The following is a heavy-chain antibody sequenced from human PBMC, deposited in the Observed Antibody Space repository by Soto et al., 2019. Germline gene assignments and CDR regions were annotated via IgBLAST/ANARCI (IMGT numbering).Heavy chain of an antibody. CDR3: TPTVTLRGFDY. V-gene: IGHV3-73*02. D-gene: IGHD4-17*01. CDR1: GFTFSGSA. J-gene: IGHJ4*02. CDR2: IRTKANDYAT. Sequence: EVQLVESGGGLVQPGGSLKLSCAASGFTFSGSAMHWVRQTSGKGLEWVGRIRTKANDYATVYSASVKGRFTISRDDSKNTAYLQMSSLRPEDTALYYCTPTVTLRGFDYLGQGTLVTVSS.